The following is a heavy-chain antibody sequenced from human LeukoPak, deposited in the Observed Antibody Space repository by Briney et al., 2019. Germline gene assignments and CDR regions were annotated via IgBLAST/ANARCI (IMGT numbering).Heavy chain of an antibody. J-gene: IGHJ4*02. CDR2: ISYDGSNK. CDR3: ARGGYSGYGPLYN. V-gene: IGHV3-30-3*01. D-gene: IGHD5-12*01. CDR1: GFTFSSYA. Sequence: GGSLRLSCAASGFTFSSYAMHWVRQAPGKGLEWVAVISYDGSNKYYADSVKGRFTISRDNSKNTLYLQMNSLRAEDTAVYYCARGGYSGYGPLYNWGQGTLVTVSS.